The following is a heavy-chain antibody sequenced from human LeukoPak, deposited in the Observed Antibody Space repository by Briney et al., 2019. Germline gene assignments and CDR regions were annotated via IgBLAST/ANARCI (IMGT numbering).Heavy chain of an antibody. CDR2: ISAYNGNT. D-gene: IGHD3-22*01. CDR1: GYTFTSYG. J-gene: IGHJ4*02. Sequence: ASVKVSCKASGYTFTSYGISWARQAPGQGLEWMGWISAYNGNTNYAQKLQGRVTMTTDTSTSTAYMELRSLRSDDTAVYYCARDLDDYYDSSGYLSDWGQGTLVTVSS. CDR3: ARDLDDYYDSSGYLSD. V-gene: IGHV1-18*01.